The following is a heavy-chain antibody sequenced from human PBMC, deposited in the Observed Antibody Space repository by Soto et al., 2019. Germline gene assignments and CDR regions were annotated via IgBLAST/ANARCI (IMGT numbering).Heavy chain of an antibody. J-gene: IGHJ3*01. V-gene: IGHV3-33*01. CDR2: IWHDGSQK. Sequence: QVQLVESGGGVVQPGTSLRLSCVATGFTFSNYGIHWVRQAPGRGLEWVAVIWHDGSQKYLADSVRGRFTISRDNSKNTVYLQMNSLRAGDTAVYYCEGRDDPFHVWGQGTMVTVSS. CDR3: EGRDDPFHV. CDR1: GFTFSNYG.